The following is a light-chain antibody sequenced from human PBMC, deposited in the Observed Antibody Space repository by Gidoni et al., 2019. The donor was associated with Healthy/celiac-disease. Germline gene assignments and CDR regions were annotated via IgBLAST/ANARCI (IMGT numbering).Light chain of an antibody. Sequence: EIVLPQSPATLSVSPGERATLSCRASQSVSSNLAWYQQKPGQAPRLLRYDASTRATGIPARFSGSGSGTEFTLTISSLQSEDLAVYYCQQYNNWWTFGQGTKGEIK. CDR1: QSVSSN. V-gene: IGKV3-15*01. J-gene: IGKJ1*01. CDR2: DAS. CDR3: QQYNNWWT.